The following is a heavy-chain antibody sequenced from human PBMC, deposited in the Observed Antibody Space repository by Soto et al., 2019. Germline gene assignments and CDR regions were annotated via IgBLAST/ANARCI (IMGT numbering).Heavy chain of an antibody. V-gene: IGHV4-34*12. J-gene: IGHJ2*01. Sequence: QVHLQQWGAGLLTPSETLSLTCAGDGGSFSGYHWNWIRQFPGKGLEWIGETIHSGRDNYNPSLSGGVGLSIDQPTKQASRNLTFVSGSDTTLYSCDRGPPRRIGFGDYSGLDIWGRGRLVTVCS. CDR3: DRGPPRRIGFGDYSGLDI. D-gene: IGHD2-21*01. CDR1: GGSFSGYH. CDR2: TIHSGRD.